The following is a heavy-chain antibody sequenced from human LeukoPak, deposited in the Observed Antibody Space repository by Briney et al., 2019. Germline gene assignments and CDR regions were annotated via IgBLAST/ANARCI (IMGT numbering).Heavy chain of an antibody. J-gene: IGHJ4*02. CDR1: GFTFSSYS. CDR2: ISSSSSYI. Sequence: GGSLRLSCAASGFTFSSYSMNWVRQAPGKGLEWVSSISSSSSYIYYADSVKGRFTISRDNAKNSLYLQMNSLRAKDTAVYYCARGVIFHCGSTSCYTGYWGQGTLVTVSS. D-gene: IGHD2-2*02. V-gene: IGHV3-21*01. CDR3: ARGVIFHCGSTSCYTGY.